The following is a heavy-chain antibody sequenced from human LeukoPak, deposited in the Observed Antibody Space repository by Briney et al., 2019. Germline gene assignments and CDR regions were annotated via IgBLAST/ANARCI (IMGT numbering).Heavy chain of an antibody. CDR1: GFTFSSYA. J-gene: IGHJ4*02. Sequence: GGSLRLSCAASGFTFSSYAMHWVRQAPGKGLEYVSGIRSNGGSTYYANSVKGRFTISRDNAKKSLYLQMNSLRAEDTAVYYCAREVRAYGGYSQSDYWGQGTLVTVSS. D-gene: IGHD5-12*01. CDR2: IRSNGGST. CDR3: AREVRAYGGYSQSDY. V-gene: IGHV3-64*01.